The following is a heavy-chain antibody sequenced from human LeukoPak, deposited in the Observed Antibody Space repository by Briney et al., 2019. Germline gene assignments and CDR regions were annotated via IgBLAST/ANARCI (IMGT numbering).Heavy chain of an antibody. Sequence: GGSLRLSCAASGFTFSSYSMTWVRQAPGKGLEWVSSISSSSSYIYYADSVKGRFTISRDNAKNSLYLQMNSLRAEDTAVYYCARVGWLQPIDYWGQGTLVTVSS. CDR1: GFTFSSYS. D-gene: IGHD5-24*01. CDR2: ISSSSSYI. J-gene: IGHJ4*02. V-gene: IGHV3-21*01. CDR3: ARVGWLQPIDY.